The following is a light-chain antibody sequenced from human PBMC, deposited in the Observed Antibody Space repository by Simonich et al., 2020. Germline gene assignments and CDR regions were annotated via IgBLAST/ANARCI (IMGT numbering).Light chain of an antibody. CDR2: DAS. Sequence: EIVLTQSPATLSLSPGERATLSCRASQSVSSYLAWYQQQPGQAPRLLIYDASNRATGIPDRFSGSGSGTDFTLTISSLEPEDFAVYYCQQRSNWPPMYTFGQGTKLEIK. J-gene: IGKJ2*01. CDR3: QQRSNWPPMYT. V-gene: IGKV3-11*01. CDR1: QSVSSY.